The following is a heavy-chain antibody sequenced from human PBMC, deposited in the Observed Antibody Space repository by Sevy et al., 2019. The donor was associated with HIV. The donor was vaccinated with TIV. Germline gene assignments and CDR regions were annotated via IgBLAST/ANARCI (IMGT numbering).Heavy chain of an antibody. CDR1: GFPVSSNY. J-gene: IGHJ4*02. CDR3: ARGKSGYGYGLDY. Sequence: GGSLRLSCAASGFPVSSNYMSWVRQAPGKGLEWVSVIYSDGSTYHADSVKGRFTISRDNSKNTLYLQRNSLRVEDTAVYYCARGKSGYGYGLDYWGQGTLVTVSS. D-gene: IGHD5-18*01. CDR2: IYSDGST. V-gene: IGHV3-66*01.